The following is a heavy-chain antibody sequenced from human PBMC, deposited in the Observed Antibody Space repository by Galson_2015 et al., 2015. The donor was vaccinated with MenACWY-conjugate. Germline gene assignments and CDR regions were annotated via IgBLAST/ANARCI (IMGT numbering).Heavy chain of an antibody. CDR1: GFSFSNYA. CDR2: ITGGGDST. J-gene: IGHJ4*02. V-gene: IGHV3-23*01. D-gene: IGHD6-19*01. Sequence: SLRLSCAASGFSFSNYAMNWVRQAPGKGLEWVSAITGGGDSTYYADSVKGRFTISRDNSKNTLYLQMNSPRAGDTAIYYCARDLSSGWYEPFDYWGQGTLVTVSS. CDR3: ARDLSSGWYEPFDY.